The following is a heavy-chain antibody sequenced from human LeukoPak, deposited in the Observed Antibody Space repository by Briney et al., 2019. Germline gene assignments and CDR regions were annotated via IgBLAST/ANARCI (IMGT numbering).Heavy chain of an antibody. CDR3: ARDGYGGYVAHFDY. Sequence: SVKVSCKASGYTFTGYYMHWVRQAPGQGLEWMGRIIPIYGTANYAQKFQGRVTITTDESTSTAYMELSSLRSEDTAVYYCARDGYGGYVAHFDYWGQGTLVTVSA. J-gene: IGHJ4*02. CDR1: GYTFTGYY. CDR2: IIPIYGTA. D-gene: IGHD4-17*01. V-gene: IGHV1-69*05.